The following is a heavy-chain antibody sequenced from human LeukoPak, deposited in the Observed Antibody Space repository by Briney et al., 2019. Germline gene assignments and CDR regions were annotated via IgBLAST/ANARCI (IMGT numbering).Heavy chain of an antibody. CDR1: GFTFSDYY. CDR2: ISSSGSTI. CDR3: APPGRSITIFGVVTPFDY. Sequence: GGSLRLSCAASGFTFSDYYMSWSRQAPGKGLEWVSYISSSGSTIYYADSVNGLFPISRDNAKNSLYLKMNRLSAEDTAVSYCAPPGRSITIFGVVTPFDYWGQGTLVTVSS. D-gene: IGHD3-3*01. J-gene: IGHJ4*02. V-gene: IGHV3-11*01.